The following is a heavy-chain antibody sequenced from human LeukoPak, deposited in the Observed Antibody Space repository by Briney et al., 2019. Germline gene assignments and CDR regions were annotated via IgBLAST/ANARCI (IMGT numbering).Heavy chain of an antibody. V-gene: IGHV3-21*01. D-gene: IGHD1-7*01. J-gene: IGHJ3*02. CDR1: GFTVSSNE. CDR3: ARGGLNFDAFDI. Sequence: PGGSLRLSCAASGFTVSSNEMSWVRQAPGKGLEWVSSIGSRSTYTYSADSVKGRFTISRDNAKNSLYLQMNSLRAGDTAVYYCARGGLNFDAFDIWGQGTMVTVSS. CDR2: IGSRSTYT.